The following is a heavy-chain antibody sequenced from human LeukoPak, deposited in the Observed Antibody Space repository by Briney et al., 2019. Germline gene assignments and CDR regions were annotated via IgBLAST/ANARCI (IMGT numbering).Heavy chain of an antibody. J-gene: IGHJ4*02. CDR2: ISSSGSTI. CDR3: ETEMHYYDSSGYYPQTY. V-gene: IGHV3-48*04. D-gene: IGHD3-22*01. CDR1: GFTFSSYW. Sequence: GGSLRLSCAASGFTFSSYWMSWVCQAPGKGLVWVSYISSSGSTIYYADSVKGRFTISRDNAKNSLYLQMNSLRAEDTAVYDCETEMHYYDSSGYYPQTYWGQGTLVTVSS.